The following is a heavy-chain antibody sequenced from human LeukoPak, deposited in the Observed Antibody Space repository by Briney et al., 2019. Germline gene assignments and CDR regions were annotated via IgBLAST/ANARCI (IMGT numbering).Heavy chain of an antibody. Sequence: SETLSLTCTVSGGYISSYYWSWIRQPPGKGLEWIGCIYHSVSTNYNPSLKSRVTISVDTSKNQFSLKLSSVTAADTAVYYCARSSSYYDSSGYYSHYYYYGMDVWGQGTTVTVSS. D-gene: IGHD3-22*01. CDR2: IYHSVST. CDR3: ARSSSYYDSSGYYSHYYYYGMDV. V-gene: IGHV4-59*01. CDR1: GGYISSYY. J-gene: IGHJ6*02.